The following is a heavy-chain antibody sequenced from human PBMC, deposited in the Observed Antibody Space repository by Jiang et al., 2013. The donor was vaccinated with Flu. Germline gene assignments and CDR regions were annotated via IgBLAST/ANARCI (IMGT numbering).Heavy chain of an antibody. Sequence: LLKPSETLSLTCAVYGGSFSGYYWSWIRQPPGKGLEWIGEINHSGSTNYNPSLKSRVTISVDTSKNQFSLKLSSVTAADTAVYYCASYGDYVPKYFQHWGQGTLVTVSS. CDR1: GGSFSGYY. J-gene: IGHJ1*01. V-gene: IGHV4-34*01. CDR2: INHSGST. D-gene: IGHD4-17*01. CDR3: ASYGDYVPKYFQH.